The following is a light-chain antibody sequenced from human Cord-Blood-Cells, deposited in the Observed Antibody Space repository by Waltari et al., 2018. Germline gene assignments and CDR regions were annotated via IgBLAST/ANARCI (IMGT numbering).Light chain of an antibody. J-gene: IGLJ1*01. CDR3: YSTDSSGNHYV. CDR2: EDS. V-gene: IGLV3-10*01. CDR1: ALPKKY. Sequence: SYELTQPPSVPVSPGQTARITCSGDALPKKYAYCYQQKSGQAPVLVIYEDSKRPSGIPERFSGSSSGTMATLTISGAQVEDEADYYCYSTDSSGNHYVFGTGTKVTVL.